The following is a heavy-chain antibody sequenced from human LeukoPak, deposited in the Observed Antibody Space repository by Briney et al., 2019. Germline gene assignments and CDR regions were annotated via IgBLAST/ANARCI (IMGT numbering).Heavy chain of an antibody. CDR3: VREESGGYFDY. CDR2: ITLSVPTT. D-gene: IGHD2-8*02. J-gene: IGHJ4*02. V-gene: IGHV1-46*01. CDR1: RYTFTTYS. Sequence: SSEKLSRTAARYTFTTYSLHWMPQAPGQSLEWVGRITLSVPTTNYAQKFRDRDTMTRDTSTCTFYMELCTLRSEDTAVYHCVREESGGYFDYWGEG.